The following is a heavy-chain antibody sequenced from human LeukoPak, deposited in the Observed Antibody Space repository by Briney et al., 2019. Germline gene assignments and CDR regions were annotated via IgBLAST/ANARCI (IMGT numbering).Heavy chain of an antibody. CDR2: ISAYNGNT. V-gene: IGHV1-18*01. CDR1: GYTFTSYG. D-gene: IGHD6-13*01. CDR3: ARSDNPYTAAGTRIADY. Sequence: ASVKVSCKASGYTFTSYGISWVRQAPGQGLEWMGWISAYNGNTNYAQKLQGRVTMTTDTSTSTAYMELRSLRSDDTAVCYCARSDNPYTAAGTRIADYWGQGTLVTVSS. J-gene: IGHJ4*02.